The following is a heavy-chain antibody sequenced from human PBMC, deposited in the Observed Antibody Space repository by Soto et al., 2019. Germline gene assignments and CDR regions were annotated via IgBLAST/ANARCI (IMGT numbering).Heavy chain of an antibody. CDR3: AKFAGTRDYNFDY. D-gene: IGHD4-4*01. Sequence: QVQLVESGGGVVQPGRSLRLSCAASGFTFSSYGMHWVRQAPGKGLEWVSVISYDGSNKYSEDSVKGRFTISRDNSKNTLYLQMNSLRDEDTVVYCCAKFAGTRDYNFDYWGQGTLVIVSS. CDR2: ISYDGSNK. J-gene: IGHJ4*02. CDR1: GFTFSSYG. V-gene: IGHV3-30*18.